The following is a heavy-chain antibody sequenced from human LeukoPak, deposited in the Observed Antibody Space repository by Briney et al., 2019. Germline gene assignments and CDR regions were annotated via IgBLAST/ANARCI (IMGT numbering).Heavy chain of an antibody. CDR2: IYYSGST. CDR3: ARVDSGGWYLPRMDV. D-gene: IGHD6-19*01. Sequence: PSETLSLTCTVSGGSISSYYWSWIRQPPGKGLEWIGYIYYSGSTNYNPSLKSRVTISVDTSKNQFSLKLSSVTAADTAVYYCARVDSGGWYLPRMDVWGKGTTVTVSS. CDR1: GGSISSYY. V-gene: IGHV4-59*01. J-gene: IGHJ6*03.